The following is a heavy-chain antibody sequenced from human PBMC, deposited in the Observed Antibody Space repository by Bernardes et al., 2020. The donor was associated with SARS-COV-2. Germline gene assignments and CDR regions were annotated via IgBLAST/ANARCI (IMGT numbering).Heavy chain of an antibody. CDR3: ARDFRARDGYNVFDY. J-gene: IGHJ4*02. CDR1: GFTFSSYS. V-gene: IGHV3-21*01. Sequence: GWSLILSCAASGFTFSSYSMNWVRQAPGKGLEWVSSISSSSSYIYYADSVKGRFTISRDNAKNSLYLQMNSLRAEDTAVYYCARDFRARDGYNVFDYWGQGTLVTVSS. CDR2: ISSSSSYI. D-gene: IGHD5-12*01.